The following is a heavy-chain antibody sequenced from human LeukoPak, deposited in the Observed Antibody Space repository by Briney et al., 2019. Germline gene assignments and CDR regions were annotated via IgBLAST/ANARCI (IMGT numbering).Heavy chain of an antibody. V-gene: IGHV4-4*07. CDR3: ARDALELRAASFDY. CDR2: IYTSGST. D-gene: IGHD1-7*01. CDR1: GGSISSYY. J-gene: IGHJ4*02. Sequence: SETLSLTCTVSGGSISSYYWSWIRQPAGKGLEWIGRIYTSGSTNYNPSLKSRVTMSVDTSKNQFSLKLSSVTAADTAVYYCARDALELRAASFDYWGQGTLVTVSS.